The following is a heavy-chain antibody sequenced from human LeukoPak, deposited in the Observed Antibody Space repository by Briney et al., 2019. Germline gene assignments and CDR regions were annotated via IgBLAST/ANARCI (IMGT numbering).Heavy chain of an antibody. CDR2: ISWNSGSI. D-gene: IGHD6-19*01. J-gene: IGHJ4*02. CDR3: AKAVLAGYSSGWYDY. Sequence: PGRSLRFSCAASGFTFDDYAMHWVRQAPGKGLEWVSGISWNSGSIGYADSVKGRFTISRDNAKNSLYLQMNSLRAEDTALYYCAKAVLAGYSSGWYDYWGQGTLVTVSS. V-gene: IGHV3-9*01. CDR1: GFTFDDYA.